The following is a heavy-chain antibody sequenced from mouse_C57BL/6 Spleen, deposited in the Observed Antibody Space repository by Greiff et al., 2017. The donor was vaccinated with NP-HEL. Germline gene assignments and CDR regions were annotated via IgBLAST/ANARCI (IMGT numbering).Heavy chain of an antibody. V-gene: IGHV1-74*01. CDR1: GYTFTSYW. J-gene: IGHJ4*01. CDR2: IHPSDSDT. D-gene: IGHD1-1*01. Sequence: VQLLQPGADLVKPGASVKLSCKASGYTFTSYWMHWVQQRPGQGLEWIGRIHPSDSDTNYNQKFKGKATLTVDKSSSTAYMQLSSLTSEDSAVYYCAIFTTVIEQSDYAMDYWGQGTTVTVSS. CDR3: AIFTTVIEQSDYAMDY.